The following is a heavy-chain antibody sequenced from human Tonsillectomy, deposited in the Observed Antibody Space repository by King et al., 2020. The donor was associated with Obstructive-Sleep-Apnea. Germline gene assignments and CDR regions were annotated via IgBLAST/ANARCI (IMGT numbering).Heavy chain of an antibody. CDR1: GYSISSGYY. D-gene: IGHD3-22*01. V-gene: IGHV4-38-2*02. CDR3: ARGGVDDTDY. J-gene: IGHJ4*02. CDR2: IYHSGST. Sequence: VQLQESGPGLVKPSETLSLTCTVSGYSISSGYYWGWIRQPPGKGLEWIGSIYHSGSTYYNPSLKSRVTISVDTSKNQFSLKLSSVTAADTAVYYCARGGVDDTDYWGQGTLVTVSS.